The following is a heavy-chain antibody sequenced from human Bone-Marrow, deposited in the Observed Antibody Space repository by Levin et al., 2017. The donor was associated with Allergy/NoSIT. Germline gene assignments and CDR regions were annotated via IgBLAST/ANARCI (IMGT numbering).Heavy chain of an antibody. CDR3: AKDEGPTVTTSRGFDL. CDR1: GFTFDDYA. J-gene: IGHJ2*01. CDR2: ISWNSGSI. D-gene: IGHD4-11*01. Sequence: SLKISCAASGFTFDDYAMHWVRQAPGKGLEWVSGISWNSGSIGYADSVKGRFTISRDNAKNSLYLQMNSLRAEDTALYYCAKDEGPTVTTSRGFDLWGRGTLVTVSS. V-gene: IGHV3-9*01.